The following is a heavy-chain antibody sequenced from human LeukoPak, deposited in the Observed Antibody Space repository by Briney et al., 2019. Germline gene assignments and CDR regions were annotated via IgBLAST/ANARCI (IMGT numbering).Heavy chain of an antibody. D-gene: IGHD2-8*01. V-gene: IGHV4-59*01. J-gene: IGHJ5*02. CDR2: IYYSGST. Sequence: PSETLSLTCTVSGGSISSYYWSWIRQPPGKGLEWIGYIYYSGSTNYNPSLKSRVTISVDTSKNQFSLKLSSVTPADTAVYYCARNGRYNWFDPWGQGTLVTVSS. CDR1: GGSISSYY. CDR3: ARNGRYNWFDP.